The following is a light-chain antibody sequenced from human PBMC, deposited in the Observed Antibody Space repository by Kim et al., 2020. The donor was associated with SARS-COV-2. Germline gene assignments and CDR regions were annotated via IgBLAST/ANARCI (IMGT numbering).Light chain of an antibody. Sequence: SYELTQPPSVSVSPGQTASITCSGDKLGDKYACWYQQKPGQSPVLVIYQDSKRPSGIPERFSGSNSGNTATLTISGTQAMDKADYYCQAWDRSTVVFGGG. J-gene: IGLJ2*01. CDR1: KLGDKY. CDR2: QDS. V-gene: IGLV3-1*01. CDR3: QAWDRSTVV.